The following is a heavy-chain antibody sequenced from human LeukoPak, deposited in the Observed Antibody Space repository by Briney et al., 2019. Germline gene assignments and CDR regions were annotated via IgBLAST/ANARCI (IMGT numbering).Heavy chain of an antibody. V-gene: IGHV3-48*03. D-gene: IGHD6-13*01. Sequence: PGGSLRLSCAASGFTFSSYEMNWVRQAPGKGLEWVSYISSSGSTIYYADSMRGRFTISRDNAKNSLYLQMNSLKPEDTAVYYCARVAEAAAFDSWGQGTLVTVSS. CDR1: GFTFSSYE. CDR3: ARVAEAAAFDS. CDR2: ISSSGSTI. J-gene: IGHJ4*02.